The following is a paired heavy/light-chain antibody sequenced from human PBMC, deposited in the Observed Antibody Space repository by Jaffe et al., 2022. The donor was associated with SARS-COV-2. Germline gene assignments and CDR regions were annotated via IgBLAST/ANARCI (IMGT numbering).Light chain of an antibody. J-gene: IGKJ2*01. CDR1: QSVSSN. CDR3: QHSDT. V-gene: IGKV3-15*01. Sequence: EIVMTQSPATLSVSPGERATLSCRASQSVSSNLAWYQQKPGQAPRLLIYGASTRATGIPARFSGSGSGTEFTLTISSLQSEDFAVYYCQHSDTFGQGTKLEIK. CDR2: GAS.
Heavy chain of an antibody. CDR2: IIPILGIA. D-gene: IGHD3-10*01. V-gene: IGHV1-69*02. CDR1: GGTFSSYT. CDR3: ASPVNYYGSGSYEFWFDP. Sequence: QVQLVQSGAEVKKPGSSVKVSCKASGGTFSSYTISWVRQAPGQGLEWMGRIIPILGIANYAQKFQGRVTITADKSTSTAYMELSSLRSEDTAVYYCASPVNYYGSGSYEFWFDPWGQGTLVTVSS. J-gene: IGHJ5*02.